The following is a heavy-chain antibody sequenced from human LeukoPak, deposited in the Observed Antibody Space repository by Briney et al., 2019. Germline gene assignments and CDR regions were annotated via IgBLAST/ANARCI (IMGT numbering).Heavy chain of an antibody. Sequence: SETLSLTCTVSGGSISSYYWSWIRQPPGKGLEWIGYIYYSGSTNYNPSLKSRVTISVNTSKNQFSLKLSSVTAADTAVYYCARAPHQELLIGWFDPWGQGTLVTVSS. V-gene: IGHV4-59*01. D-gene: IGHD3-10*01. CDR3: ARAPHQELLIGWFDP. J-gene: IGHJ5*02. CDR1: GGSISSYY. CDR2: IYYSGST.